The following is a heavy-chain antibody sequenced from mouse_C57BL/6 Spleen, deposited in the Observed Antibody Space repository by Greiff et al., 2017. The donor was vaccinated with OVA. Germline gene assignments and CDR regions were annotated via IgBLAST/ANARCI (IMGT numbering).Heavy chain of an antibody. D-gene: IGHD2-4*01. CDR1: GYTFTDYN. J-gene: IGHJ3*01. Sequence: VQLQQSGPELVKPGASVKIPCKASGYTFTDYNMDWVKQSHGKSLEWIGDINPNNGGTIYNQKFKGKATLTVDKYSSTAYMELRSLTSEDTAVYYCVVYYDYEGSPWFAYWGQGTLVTVSA. CDR2: INPNNGGT. V-gene: IGHV1-18*01. CDR3: VVYYDYEGSPWFAY.